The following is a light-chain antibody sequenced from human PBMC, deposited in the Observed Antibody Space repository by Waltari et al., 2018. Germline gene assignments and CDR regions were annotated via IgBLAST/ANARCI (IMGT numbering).Light chain of an antibody. CDR3: SSYTSSRTP. Sequence: QSALTQPASVSVSPGQSITISCTGTSIDVGGYNSVSWYQQHPGKAPKLKTYDVSNRPSGISKRVSCSKAGNPASLTISVLQAEDEADYYCSSYTSSRTPFGTGTKGTVL. V-gene: IGLV2-14*03. CDR2: DVS. CDR1: SIDVGGYNS. J-gene: IGLJ1*01.